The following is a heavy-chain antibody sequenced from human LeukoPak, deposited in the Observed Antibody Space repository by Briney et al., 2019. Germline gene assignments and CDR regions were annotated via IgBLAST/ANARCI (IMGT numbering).Heavy chain of an antibody. CDR3: ARGVLRYFDWLFDSSPNYYFDY. CDR1: GYTFTSCY. J-gene: IGHJ4*02. V-gene: IGHV1-46*01. CDR2: IYPRGVST. Sequence: ASVKVSCKAPGYTFTSCYMHSVRQAPGQGLEWMGLIYPRGVSTSYAQKFQGRVTMTRDTSTSTVYMELSSLRSEDTAVYYCARGVLRYFDWLFDSSPNYYFDYWGQGTLVTVSS. D-gene: IGHD3-9*01.